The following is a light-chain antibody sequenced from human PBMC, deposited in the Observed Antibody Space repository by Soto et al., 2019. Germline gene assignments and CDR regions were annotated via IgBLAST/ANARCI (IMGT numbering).Light chain of an antibody. CDR2: KAS. Sequence: DIQMTQSPSTLSASVGDRVTITCRASQSISSWLAWYQQKPGKAPKLLIYKASSLESGVPSRFSGSGSGTEFTLAISSPQPDDFATYYCQHYNSYWTFGQGTKLEIK. CDR1: QSISSW. V-gene: IGKV1-5*03. CDR3: QHYNSYWT. J-gene: IGKJ1*01.